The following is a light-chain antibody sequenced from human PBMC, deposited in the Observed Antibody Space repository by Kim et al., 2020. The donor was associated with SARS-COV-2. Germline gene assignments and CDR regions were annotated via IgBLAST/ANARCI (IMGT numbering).Light chain of an antibody. CDR3: QQYHSYAVT. J-gene: IGKJ3*01. CDR1: ESINNW. V-gene: IGKV1-5*03. CDR2: KAS. Sequence: DIQMTQSPSTLSASVGDSVTITCRASESINNWLAWYQQKPGKAPKLLIYKASSLEGGVPSRFSGSGSGTEFTLTINSLQPDDFATYYCQQYHSYAVTFGPGTKVDIK.